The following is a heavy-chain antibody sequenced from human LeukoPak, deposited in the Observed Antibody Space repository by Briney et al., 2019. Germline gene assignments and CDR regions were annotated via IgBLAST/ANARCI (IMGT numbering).Heavy chain of an antibody. J-gene: IGHJ4*02. Sequence: GGSLRLSCVASGFTFSYHWMTWVRQAPGKGLEWVANIKNDGAVKNYVDSVKGRFTISRDNTKNSLYPQMNSLRAEDTAVYYCAKDSYSKGDFWGQGVLVTVSS. CDR1: GFTFSYHW. CDR2: IKNDGAVK. V-gene: IGHV3-7*01. CDR3: AKDSYSKGDF. D-gene: IGHD6-13*01.